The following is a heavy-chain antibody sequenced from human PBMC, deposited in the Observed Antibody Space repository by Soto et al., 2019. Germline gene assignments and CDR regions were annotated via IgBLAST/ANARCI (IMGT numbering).Heavy chain of an antibody. Sequence: ASKKLYCKSSGYTFTSYDINWVRQATGQGLEWMGWMNPNSGNTGYAQKFQGRVTMTRNTSISTAYMELSILRSEDTAVYYCARGPEAAFDIWGQGTMVTVSS. CDR2: MNPNSGNT. CDR1: GYTFTSYD. CDR3: ARGPEAAFDI. J-gene: IGHJ3*02. V-gene: IGHV1-8*01.